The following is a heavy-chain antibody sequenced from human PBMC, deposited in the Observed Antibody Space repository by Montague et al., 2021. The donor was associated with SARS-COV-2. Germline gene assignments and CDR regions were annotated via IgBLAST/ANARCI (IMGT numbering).Heavy chain of an antibody. CDR2: VHDSGNA. CDR1: GGPFGGYY. V-gene: IGHV4-34*01. CDR3: ARGYSKTTMVVLVVLGTAHYFDS. J-gene: IGHJ5*01. Sequence: SETLSLTCAVYGGPFGGYYWSWIRQTPGKGLEWIGEVHDSGNANFNPSLKSRANISVDKSKNQFSLRLTSVTAADTALYWCARGYSKTTMVVLVVLGTAHYFDSWGQGIQVTVSP. D-gene: IGHD4/OR15-4a*01.